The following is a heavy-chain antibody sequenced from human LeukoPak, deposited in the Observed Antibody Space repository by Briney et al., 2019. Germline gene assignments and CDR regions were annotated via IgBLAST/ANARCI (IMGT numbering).Heavy chain of an antibody. V-gene: IGHV1-46*01. J-gene: IGHJ4*02. CDR3: VAAIAVAGATSPLVY. CDR1: GYTFTSYY. Sequence: ASVKVSCKASGYTFTSYYMHWVRQAPGQGLEWMGIINPSGGSTSYAQKFQGRVTMTRDTSTSTVYMELSSLRSEDTAVYYCVAAIAVAGATSPLVYWGQGTLVTVSS. CDR2: INPSGGST. D-gene: IGHD6-19*01.